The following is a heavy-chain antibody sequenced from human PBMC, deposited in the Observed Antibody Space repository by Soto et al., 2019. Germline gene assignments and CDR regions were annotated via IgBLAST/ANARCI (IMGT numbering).Heavy chain of an antibody. Sequence: QVQLQESGPGLVKPSQTLSLTCTVSGGSISSGGYYWSWIRQHPGKGLEWIGYIYYSGSTYYNPSLKSRVTISVDTSKNQFSLKLSSVTAADTAVYYCARGGRSYYDAYYFDYWGQGTLGTVSS. CDR1: GGSISSGGYY. D-gene: IGHD1-26*01. J-gene: IGHJ4*02. CDR3: ARGGRSYYDAYYFDY. V-gene: IGHV4-31*03. CDR2: IYYSGST.